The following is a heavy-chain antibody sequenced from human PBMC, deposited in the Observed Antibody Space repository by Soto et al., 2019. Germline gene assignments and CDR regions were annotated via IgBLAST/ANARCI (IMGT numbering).Heavy chain of an antibody. Sequence: QVQLQESGPGLVKPSETLSLICTVSGGSISPNYWTWIRQPPGKGLEWIGYIYYSGSTNYNPSLRSRLTISVDTSKAQFSLNLRSVTAADTAVYYCARDRSARFWGQGTMVTVSS. CDR1: GGSISPNY. J-gene: IGHJ4*02. D-gene: IGHD3-3*01. V-gene: IGHV4-59*01. CDR2: IYYSGST. CDR3: ARDRSARF.